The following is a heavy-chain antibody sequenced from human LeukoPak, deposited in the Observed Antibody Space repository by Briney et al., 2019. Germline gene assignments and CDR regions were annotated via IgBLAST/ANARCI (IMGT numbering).Heavy chain of an antibody. D-gene: IGHD2-2*01. Sequence: GGSLRLSCAASGFTFSNAWMSWVRQAPGKGLEWVGRIKSKTDGGTTDYAAPVKGRFTISRDDSKNTLYLQMNSLKTEDTAVYYCTTSQLTMSAIEDLDYWGQGTLVTVSS. V-gene: IGHV3-15*01. CDR2: IKSKTDGGTT. CDR3: TTSQLTMSAIEDLDY. CDR1: GFTFSNAW. J-gene: IGHJ4*02.